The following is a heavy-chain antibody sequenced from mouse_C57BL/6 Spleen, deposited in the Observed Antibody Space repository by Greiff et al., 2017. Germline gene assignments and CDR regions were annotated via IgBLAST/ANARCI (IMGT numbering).Heavy chain of an antibody. V-gene: IGHV1-15*01. J-gene: IGHJ2*01. Sequence: QVQLQQSGAELVRPGASVTLSCKASGYTFTDYEMHWVKQTPVHGLEWIGAIDPETGGTAYNQKFKGKAILTADNSSSTAYRELRSLTSEDSAVYYCTRSYYPMDDWGQGTTLTVSS. CDR3: TRSYYPMDD. CDR2: IDPETGGT. CDR1: GYTFTDYE. D-gene: IGHD1-1*01.